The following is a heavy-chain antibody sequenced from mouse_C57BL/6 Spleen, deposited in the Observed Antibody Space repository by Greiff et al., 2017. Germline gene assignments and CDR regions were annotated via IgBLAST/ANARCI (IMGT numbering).Heavy chain of an antibody. V-gene: IGHV5-9-1*02. Sequence: DVMLVESGEGLVKPGGSLKLSCAASGFTFSSYAMSWVRQTPEKRLEWVAYISSGGDYIYYADTVKGRFTISRDNARNTLYLQMSSLKSEDTAMYYCTRDRTTVVAPYYAMDYWGQGTSVTVSS. D-gene: IGHD1-1*01. CDR2: ISSGGDYI. CDR3: TRDRTTVVAPYYAMDY. J-gene: IGHJ4*01. CDR1: GFTFSSYA.